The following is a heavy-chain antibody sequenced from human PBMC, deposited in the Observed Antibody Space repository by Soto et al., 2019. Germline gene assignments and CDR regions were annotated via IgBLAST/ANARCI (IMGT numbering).Heavy chain of an antibody. J-gene: IGHJ4*02. V-gene: IGHV3-66*04. CDR1: GFTVSSNY. CDR3: ARLSSEGYCSGGSCYSLAPYYFDY. D-gene: IGHD2-15*01. Sequence: GGSLRLSCAASGFTVSSNYMSWVRQAPGKGLEWVSVIYSGGSTYYADSVKGRFTISRDNSKNTLYLQMNSLRAEDTAVYYCARLSSEGYCSGGSCYSLAPYYFDYWGQGTLVTVSS. CDR2: IYSGGST.